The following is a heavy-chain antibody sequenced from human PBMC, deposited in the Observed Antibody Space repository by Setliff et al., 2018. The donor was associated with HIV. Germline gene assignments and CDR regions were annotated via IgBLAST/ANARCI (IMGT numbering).Heavy chain of an antibody. CDR1: GGTISSYV. V-gene: IGHV1-69*10. CDR2: IIPMYGVT. D-gene: IGHD3-10*01. Sequence: GASVKVSCKASGGTISSYVISWVRQAPGQGPEWMGGIIPMYGVTNYAQKFQGRVTITRNTSISTAYMELSSLRSEDTAVYYCARGELSSMDVWGQGTTVTVSS. J-gene: IGHJ6*02. CDR3: ARGELSSMDV.